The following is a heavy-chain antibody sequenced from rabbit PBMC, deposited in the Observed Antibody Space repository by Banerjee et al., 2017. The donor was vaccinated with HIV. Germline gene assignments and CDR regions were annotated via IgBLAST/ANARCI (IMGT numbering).Heavy chain of an antibody. D-gene: IGHD8-1*01. CDR1: GFSLSSAYY. J-gene: IGHJ4*01. CDR3: VRAGVYAGSSSYTGFDFNL. V-gene: IGHV1S45*01. CDR2: IDGGSSGNT. Sequence: QEQLVESGGGLVQPEGSLTLTCTVSGFSLSSAYYMCWVRQAPGKGLEWIGCIDGGSSGNTPYATWAKGRFTISKTSSTTVTLQMTSLTAADTATYFCVRAGVYAGSSSYTGFDFNLWGPGTLVTVS.